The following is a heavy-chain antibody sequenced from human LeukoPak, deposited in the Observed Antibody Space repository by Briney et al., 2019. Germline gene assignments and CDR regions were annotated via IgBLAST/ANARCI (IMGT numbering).Heavy chain of an antibody. V-gene: IGHV4-34*01. Sequence: SETLSLTCTVPGGSISSYYWSWIRQPPGKGLEWIGEINHSGSTNYNPSLKSRVTISVDTSKNQFSLKLSSVTAADTAVYYCAREGRDGYNSPYYYYMDVWGKGTTVTVSS. CDR3: AREGRDGYNSPYYYYMDV. CDR2: INHSGST. J-gene: IGHJ6*03. D-gene: IGHD5-24*01. CDR1: GGSISSYY.